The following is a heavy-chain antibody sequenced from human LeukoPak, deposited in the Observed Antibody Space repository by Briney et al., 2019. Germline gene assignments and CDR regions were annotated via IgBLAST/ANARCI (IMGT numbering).Heavy chain of an antibody. V-gene: IGHV4-38-2*01. D-gene: IGHD4-17*01. CDR1: GYSXXXGXX. J-gene: IGHJ4*02. Sequence: GYSXXXGXXXGWXRPXPGXXXXXXGTIYRSGSPYYKPSLKSRVTISVDTSKNQFSLKLSSVTAADTAVYYCARHYGDYTKGFNYWGQGTLVTVSS. CDR2: IYRSGSP. CDR3: ARHYGDYTKGFNY.